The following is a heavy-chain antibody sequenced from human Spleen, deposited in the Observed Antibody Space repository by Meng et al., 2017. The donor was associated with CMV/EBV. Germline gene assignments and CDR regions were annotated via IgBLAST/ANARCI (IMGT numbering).Heavy chain of an antibody. CDR3: AKYSSSWFKNAFDF. CDR2: VWYDGSNI. Sequence: GESLKISCVASGFPFSTYGMHWVRQTPGKGLEWVAVVWYDGSNIQYGDSVKGRFTISRENSKNTLYLQMNSLRAEDTALYYCAKYSSSWFKNAFDFWGQGTMVTVSS. V-gene: IGHV3-33*06. CDR1: GFPFSTYG. J-gene: IGHJ3*01. D-gene: IGHD6-13*01.